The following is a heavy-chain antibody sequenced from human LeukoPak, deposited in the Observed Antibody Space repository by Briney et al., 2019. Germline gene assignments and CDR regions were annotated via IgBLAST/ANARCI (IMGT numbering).Heavy chain of an antibody. V-gene: IGHV3-48*03. CDR2: ISSSGSTI. Sequence: GGSLRLSCAASGFTFSSYEMNWVRQAPGKGLEWVSYISSSGSTIFYADSVKGRLTISRDNAKNSLYLEMSSLRAEDTAIYYCARGVRDYGLSFDYWGQGTLVTVSS. D-gene: IGHD4-17*01. J-gene: IGHJ4*02. CDR3: ARGVRDYGLSFDY. CDR1: GFTFSSYE.